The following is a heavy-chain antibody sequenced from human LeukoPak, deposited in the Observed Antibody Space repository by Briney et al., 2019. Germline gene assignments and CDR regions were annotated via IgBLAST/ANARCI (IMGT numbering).Heavy chain of an antibody. V-gene: IGHV1-2*02. J-gene: IGHJ6*03. CDR1: GYTFTGYY. D-gene: IGHD3-10*01. Sequence: ASVKVSCKASGYTFTGYYMHWVRQAPGQGLEWMGWINPNSGGTNYAQKFQGRVTMTRDTSISTAYMELSSLRSEDTAVYYCARDLTMVRGVIIGYYYMDVWGKGTTVTVSS. CDR2: INPNSGGT. CDR3: ARDLTMVRGVIIGYYYMDV.